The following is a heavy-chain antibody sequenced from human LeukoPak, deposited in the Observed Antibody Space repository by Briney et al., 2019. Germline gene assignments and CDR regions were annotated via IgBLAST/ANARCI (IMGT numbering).Heavy chain of an antibody. D-gene: IGHD3-10*01. CDR1: GYSFTSYW. Sequence: RGESLKISCKGSGYSFTSYWISWVRQMPGKGLEWMGRIDPSDSYTNYSPSFQGHVTISADKSISTAYLQWSSLKASDTAIYYCARQTIYYGSATYSGHWGQGTLVTVSS. CDR3: ARQTIYYGSATYSGH. J-gene: IGHJ4*02. CDR2: IDPSDSYT. V-gene: IGHV5-10-1*01.